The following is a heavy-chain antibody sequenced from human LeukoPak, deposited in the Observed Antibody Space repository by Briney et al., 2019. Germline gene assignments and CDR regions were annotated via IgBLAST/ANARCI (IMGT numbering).Heavy chain of an antibody. CDR3: ARDLLAAAVSNDAFDI. CDR1: GYTFTSYG. D-gene: IGHD6-13*01. Sequence: ASVKVSCKASGYTFTSYGISWVRQAPGQGLEWMGWISAYNGNTNYAQKLQGRVTMTTDTSTSTAYMELRSLRSDDTAVYYCARDLLAAAVSNDAFDIWGQGTMVTVSS. J-gene: IGHJ3*02. CDR2: ISAYNGNT. V-gene: IGHV1-18*01.